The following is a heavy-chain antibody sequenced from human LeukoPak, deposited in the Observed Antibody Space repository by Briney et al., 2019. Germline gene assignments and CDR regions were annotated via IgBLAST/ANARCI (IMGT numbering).Heavy chain of an antibody. CDR1: GYTFTSYD. CDR3: ARVRAELRYFDWLLYPDY. D-gene: IGHD3-9*01. Sequence: ASVKVSCKASGYTFTSYDINWVRQATGQGLEWMGWMNPNSGNTGYAQKFQGRVTMTRNTSISTAYMELSSLRSEDTAVYYCARVRAELRYFDWLLYPDYWGQRTLVTVSS. CDR2: MNPNSGNT. V-gene: IGHV1-8*01. J-gene: IGHJ4*02.